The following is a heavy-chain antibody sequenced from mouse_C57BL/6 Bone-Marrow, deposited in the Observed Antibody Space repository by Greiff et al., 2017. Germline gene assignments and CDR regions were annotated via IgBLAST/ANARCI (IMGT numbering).Heavy chain of an antibody. V-gene: IGHV1-64*01. D-gene: IGHD1-3*01. Sequence: QVQLKESGAELVKPGASVKLSCKASGYTFTNYWMHWVKQRPGQGLEWIGMMHPNGGGPDYNEKFKSEATLSVDKSSRTAYMELSSRKSEDSAVYYYARSSGYSNYTIGYGCPGTSVTVSS. CDR3: ARSSGYSNYTIGY. CDR2: MHPNGGGP. J-gene: IGHJ4*01. CDR1: GYTFTNYW.